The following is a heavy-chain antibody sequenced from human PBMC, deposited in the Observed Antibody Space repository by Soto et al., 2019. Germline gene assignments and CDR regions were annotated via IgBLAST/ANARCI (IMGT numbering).Heavy chain of an antibody. CDR3: ARDRMGYYDSSGYYYYYYGMDV. J-gene: IGHJ6*02. CDR2: IYYSGST. V-gene: IGHV4-31*03. CDR1: GGSISSGGYY. D-gene: IGHD3-22*01. Sequence: PPETLSLTCTVSGGSISSGGYYWSWIRQHPGKGLEWIGYIYYSGSTYYNPSLKSRVTISVDTSKNQFSLKLSSVTAADTAVYYCARDRMGYYDSSGYYYYYYGMDVWGQGTTVTVSS.